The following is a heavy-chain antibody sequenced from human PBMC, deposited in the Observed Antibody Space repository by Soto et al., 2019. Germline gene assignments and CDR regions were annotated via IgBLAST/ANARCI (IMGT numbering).Heavy chain of an antibody. CDR3: AKDGRGPSCGWYRQTDAPAY. V-gene: IGHV3-30*18. CDR2: ISYDGSNK. CDR1: GFTFSSYG. D-gene: IGHD6-19*01. Sequence: PGGSLRLSCAASGFTFSSYGMHWVRQAPGKGLEWVAVISYDGSNKYYADSVKGRFTISRDNSKNTLYLQMNSLRAEDTAVYYCAKDGRGPSCGWYRQTDAPAYWAQGTLVPVSA. J-gene: IGHJ4*02.